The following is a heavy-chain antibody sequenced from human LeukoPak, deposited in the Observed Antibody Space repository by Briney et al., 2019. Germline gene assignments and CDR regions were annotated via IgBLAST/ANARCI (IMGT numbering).Heavy chain of an antibody. CDR1: GYTFTSYD. V-gene: IGHV1-2*02. J-gene: IGHJ6*03. Sequence: ASVKVSCKASGYTFTSYDINWVRQATGQGLEWMGWINPNSGGTNYAQKFQGRVTMTRDTSISTAYMELSRLRSDDTAVYYCARVTATHYYYYMDVWGKGTTVTVSS. CDR2: INPNSGGT. CDR3: ARVTATHYYYYMDV. D-gene: IGHD2-21*02.